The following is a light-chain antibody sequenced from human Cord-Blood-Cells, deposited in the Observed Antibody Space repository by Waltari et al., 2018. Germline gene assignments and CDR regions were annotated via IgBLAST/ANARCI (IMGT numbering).Light chain of an antibody. V-gene: IGKV3D-20*01. CDR3: QQYGSSPWT. CDR1: QRVSSSY. J-gene: IGKJ1*01. CDR2: DAS. Sequence: EIVLTQSPATLSLSPGERATLSCGASQRVSSSYLAWYQQKPGLAPRLLIDDASSRATGIPDRFSGSGYGTDFTLTISRLEPEDFAVYYCQQYGSSPWTFGQGTKVEIK.